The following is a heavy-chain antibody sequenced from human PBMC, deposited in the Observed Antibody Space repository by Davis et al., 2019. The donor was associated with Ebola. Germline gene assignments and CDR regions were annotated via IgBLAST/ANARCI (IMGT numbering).Heavy chain of an antibody. Sequence: ASVKVSCKASGFTFTDYYMHWVRQAPGQGLEWMGWIKLNSGGTNYAQRFQDRVTMTGDTSISTAYMKLSSLTSDDTAVYYCARDLSGDNILCPDYWGQGTLVTVSS. J-gene: IGHJ4*02. D-gene: IGHD1-26*01. CDR1: GFTFTDYY. CDR2: IKLNSGGT. CDR3: ARDLSGDNILCPDY. V-gene: IGHV1-2*02.